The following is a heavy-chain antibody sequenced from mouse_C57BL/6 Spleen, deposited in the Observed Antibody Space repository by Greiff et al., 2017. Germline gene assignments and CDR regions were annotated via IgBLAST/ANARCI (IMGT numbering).Heavy chain of an antibody. V-gene: IGHV1-4*01. D-gene: IGHD1-1*01. CDR3: AYYGSSYAMDY. J-gene: IGHJ4*01. CDR1: GYTFTSYT. CDR2: INPSSGYT. Sequence: QVQLQQSGAELARPGASVKMSCKASGYTFTSYTMHWVKQRPGQGLEWIGYINPSSGYTKYNQKFKDKATLTADKSSSTAYMQLSSLTSEDSAVYYCAYYGSSYAMDYWGQGTSVTVSS.